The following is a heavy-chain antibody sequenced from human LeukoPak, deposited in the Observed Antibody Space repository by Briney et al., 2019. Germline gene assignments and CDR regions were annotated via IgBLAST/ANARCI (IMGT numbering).Heavy chain of an antibody. CDR1: GYTFTSYD. J-gene: IGHJ5*02. CDR3: ARGRPASFDP. CDR2: MNPNSGNT. Sequence: ASVKVSCKASGYTFTSYDINWVRQATGQGLEWPGWMNPNSGNTGYAQKFQGRVTITRDTSINTAYMELSNLRSEDTAVYYCARGRPASFDPWGQGTLVTVSS. V-gene: IGHV1-8*03. D-gene: IGHD2-2*01.